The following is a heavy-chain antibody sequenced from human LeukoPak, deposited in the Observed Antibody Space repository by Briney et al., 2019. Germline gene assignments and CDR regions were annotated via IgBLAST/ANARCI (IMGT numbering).Heavy chain of an antibody. CDR2: ISSSSSYI. CDR1: GFTFSSYS. Sequence: GGSLRLSCAASGFTFSSYSMNWVRQAPGKGLEWVSSISSSSSYIYYADSVKGRFTISRDNAKNSLYLQMNSLRAEDTAVYYCARVVAGTKGLFDYWGQGTLVTVSP. V-gene: IGHV3-21*01. CDR3: ARVVAGTKGLFDY. J-gene: IGHJ4*02. D-gene: IGHD6-19*01.